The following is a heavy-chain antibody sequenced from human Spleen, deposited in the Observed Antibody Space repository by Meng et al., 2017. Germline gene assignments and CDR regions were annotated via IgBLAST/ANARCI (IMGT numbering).Heavy chain of an antibody. CDR1: GGSFSGYY. CDR2: INHSGST. J-gene: IGHJ5*02. CDR3: ARDSGGMVTINWFDP. D-gene: IGHD5-24*01. Sequence: SETLSLTCAVYGGSFSGYYWSWIRQPPGKGLEWIGEINHSGSTNYNPSLKSRVTISVDTSKNQFSLKLSSVTAADTAVYYCARDSGGMVTINWFDPWGQGTLVTVSS. V-gene: IGHV4-34*01.